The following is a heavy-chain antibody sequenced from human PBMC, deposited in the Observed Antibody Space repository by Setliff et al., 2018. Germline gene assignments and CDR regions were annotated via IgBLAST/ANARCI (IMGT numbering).Heavy chain of an antibody. V-gene: IGHV4-59*11. D-gene: IGHD5-18*01. J-gene: IGHJ6*02. Sequence: SETLSLTCTVSGASLTNRYWSWVRQPPGKGLEWIGYVYYTGNTNYNASLKSRVTISVDTSKNQVSLKLTSATAADTAVYYCTRDRTAYNYGMDVWGQGTTVTVS. CDR1: GASLTNRY. CDR3: TRDRTAYNYGMDV. CDR2: VYYTGNT.